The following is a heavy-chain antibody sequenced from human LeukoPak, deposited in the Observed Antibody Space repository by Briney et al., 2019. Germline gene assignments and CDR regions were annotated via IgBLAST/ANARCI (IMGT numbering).Heavy chain of an antibody. D-gene: IGHD1-26*01. Sequence: GGSLRLSCAASGFTFSSNAMHWVRQAPGKGLDWVAVITYDGSNKYYADSVKGRFTISRDNSKNTLYLQMNSLRAEDTALYYCARGLLGAPTSYFDYWGQGTLVTVSS. CDR2: ITYDGSNK. J-gene: IGHJ4*02. V-gene: IGHV3-30-3*01. CDR1: GFTFSSNA. CDR3: ARGLLGAPTSYFDY.